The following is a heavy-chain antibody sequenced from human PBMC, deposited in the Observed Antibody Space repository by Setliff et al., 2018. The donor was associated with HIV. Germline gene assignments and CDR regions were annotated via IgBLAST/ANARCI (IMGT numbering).Heavy chain of an antibody. D-gene: IGHD6-13*01. J-gene: IGHJ6*03. CDR2: ISTYNGNT. V-gene: IGHV1-18*01. CDR1: GYTFRSYG. CDR3: ARDQGIAAAGTTPSYYYYYYMDV. Sequence: ASVKVSCKASGYTFRSYGISWVRQAPGQGLEWMGWISTYNGNTNYAQKVQGRVTMTTDTSTSTAYMELSSLRSEDTAVYYCARDQGIAAAGTTPSYYYYYYMDVWGKGTTVTVSS.